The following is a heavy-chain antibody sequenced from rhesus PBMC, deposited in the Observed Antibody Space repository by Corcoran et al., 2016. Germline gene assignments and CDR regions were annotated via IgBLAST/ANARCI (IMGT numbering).Heavy chain of an antibody. D-gene: IGHD3-9*01. CDR1: GGSVSSSNW. Sequence: QVQLQESGPGLVKPSETLSLTCAVSGGSVSSSNWWSWIRQPPGKGLEWIGYISGSSCSTYYNPSLKSRVPIATDTSQNEFSLKLSSVTAADTAVYYCASNEDDYGYYYNVWGQGVLVTVSS. CDR2: ISGSSCST. V-gene: IGHV4-65*01. J-gene: IGHJ4*01. CDR3: ASNEDDYGYYYNV.